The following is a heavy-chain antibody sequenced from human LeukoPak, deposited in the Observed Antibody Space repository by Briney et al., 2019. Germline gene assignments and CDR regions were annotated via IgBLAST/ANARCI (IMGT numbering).Heavy chain of an antibody. CDR2: IYYSGST. J-gene: IGHJ4*02. D-gene: IGHD4-23*01. V-gene: IGHV4-59*11. CDR3: ARAEVATVVTYDY. CDR1: GGSISSHY. Sequence: SENLSLTCPVSGGSISSHYWSWIRQPPGKGLEGIGYIYYSGSTNYNPSLKSRVTISVDTSKNQVSLKLSSVTAADTAVYYCARAEVATVVTYDYWGQGTLVTVSS.